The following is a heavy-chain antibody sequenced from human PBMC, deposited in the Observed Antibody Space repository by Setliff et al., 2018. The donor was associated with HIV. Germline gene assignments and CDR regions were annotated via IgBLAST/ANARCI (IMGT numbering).Heavy chain of an antibody. Sequence: PSETLSLTCTISNYSISSGHYWGWIRQSQGKGLEWIGNIYHVGRAFYSPSLESRVSISVDTSKNQFSLRLTSVTAADTAVYYCARLLGRTVVVINAGFDYWGQGTLVTVSS. V-gene: IGHV4-38-2*02. CDR1: NYSISSGHY. CDR3: ARLLGRTVVVINAGFDY. CDR2: IYHVGRA. J-gene: IGHJ4*02. D-gene: IGHD2-15*01.